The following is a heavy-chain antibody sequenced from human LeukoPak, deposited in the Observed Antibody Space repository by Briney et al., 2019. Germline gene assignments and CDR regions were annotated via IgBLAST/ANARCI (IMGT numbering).Heavy chain of an antibody. CDR1: GVSISSYY. D-gene: IGHD3-22*01. CDR3: ARDTYYYDSSGYYRLDY. Sequence: SETLSLTCTVSGVSISSYYWSWIRQPAGKGLEWIGRIYTSGSTNYNPSLKRRVTMSVDTSKNQFSLKLSSVTAADTAVYYCARDTYYYDSSGYYRLDYWGQGTLVTVSS. J-gene: IGHJ4*02. V-gene: IGHV4-4*07. CDR2: IYTSGST.